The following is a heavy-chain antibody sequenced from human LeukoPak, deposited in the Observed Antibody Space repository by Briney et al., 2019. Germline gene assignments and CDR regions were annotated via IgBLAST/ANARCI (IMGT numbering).Heavy chain of an antibody. Sequence: GGSLRLSCAASGFTFSSYSMNWVRQAPGKGLEWVSSISSSSSYIYYADSVKGRFTISRDNAKNSLYLQMNSLRAEDTAVYYFARDRRMRGYCTRTSCYAGYYYMDVWGKGTTVTVSS. CDR1: GFTFSSYS. CDR3: ARDRRMRGYCTRTSCYAGYYYMDV. D-gene: IGHD2-2*01. CDR2: ISSSSSYI. V-gene: IGHV3-21*01. J-gene: IGHJ6*03.